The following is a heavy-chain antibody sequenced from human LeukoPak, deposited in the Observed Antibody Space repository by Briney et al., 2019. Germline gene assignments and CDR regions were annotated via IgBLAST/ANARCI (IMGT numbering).Heavy chain of an antibody. CDR3: ARRFWGRYSSSRWLGYNWFDP. CDR2: IHSGGST. J-gene: IGHJ5*02. D-gene: IGHD6-13*01. CDR1: GFTVSGSY. V-gene: IGHV3-66*04. Sequence: GGSLRLSCAASGFTVSGSYMTWVRQAPGKGLEWVSVIHSGGSTYYAQSVEGRFTISRDNSKNTLYLQLNSLRAEDTAVYYCARRFWGRYSSSRWLGYNWFDPWGQGTLVTVSS.